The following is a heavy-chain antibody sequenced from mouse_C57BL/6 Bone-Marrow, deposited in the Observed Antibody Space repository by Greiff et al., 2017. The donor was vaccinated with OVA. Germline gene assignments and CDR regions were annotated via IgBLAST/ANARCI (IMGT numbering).Heavy chain of an antibody. D-gene: IGHD1-1*01. J-gene: IGHJ2*01. Sequence: EVKLVESGEGLVKPGGSLKLSCAASGFTFSSYAMSWVRQTPEKRLEWVAYISSGGDYIYYADTVKGRFTISRDNARNTLYLQMSSLKSEDTAMYYCTRALIYPPHYFDYWGQGTTLTVSS. V-gene: IGHV5-9-1*02. CDR2: ISSGGDYI. CDR3: TRALIYPPHYFDY. CDR1: GFTFSSYA.